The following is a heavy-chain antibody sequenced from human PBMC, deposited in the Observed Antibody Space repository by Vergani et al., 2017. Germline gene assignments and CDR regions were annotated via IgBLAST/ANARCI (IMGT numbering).Heavy chain of an antibody. CDR3: ARVMYRDEASTGYRLEGMDI. CDR2: IYSTGST. D-gene: IGHD3-9*01. V-gene: IGHV4-38-2*01. Sequence: QVQVKESGPGLVKPSETLSLTCGVSGYSISSGYSWGWIRQPPGKGLEWIGSIYSTGSTNYNPSLNSRVTMSVDTSKNQFSLKLRSVTAADTAVYFCARVMYRDEASTGYRLEGMDIWGQGTTVTISS. CDR1: GYSISSGYS. J-gene: IGHJ6*02.